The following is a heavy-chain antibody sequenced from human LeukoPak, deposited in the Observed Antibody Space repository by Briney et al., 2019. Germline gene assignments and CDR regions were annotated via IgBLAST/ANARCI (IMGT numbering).Heavy chain of an antibody. CDR1: GYTFTNYG. CDR2: ISGYSDNT. D-gene: IGHD3-16*01. CDR3: ARSTRFRTYNWLDT. Sequence: ASVKVSCKASGYTFTNYGITWVRQAPGQAFEWMGWISGYSDNTNYAQKFQGRVTMTTDTSTSTAYMELRGLRSDDTAVYYCARSTRFRTYNWLDTWGQGSLVTVSS. J-gene: IGHJ5*02. V-gene: IGHV1-18*01.